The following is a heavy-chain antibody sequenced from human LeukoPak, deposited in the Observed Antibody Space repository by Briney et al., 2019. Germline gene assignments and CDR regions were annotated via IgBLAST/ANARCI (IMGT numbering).Heavy chain of an antibody. Sequence: SETLSLTCTVSGGSISSSSYYWGWIRQPPGKGLEWIGSMYYSGSTYYNPALKSRVTTSVDTSKNQFSLKLSSVTAADTAVYYCVTGRYYFDYWGQGTLVTLSS. D-gene: IGHD3-10*01. CDR1: GGSISSSSYY. CDR2: MYYSGST. J-gene: IGHJ4*02. CDR3: VTGRYYFDY. V-gene: IGHV4-39*01.